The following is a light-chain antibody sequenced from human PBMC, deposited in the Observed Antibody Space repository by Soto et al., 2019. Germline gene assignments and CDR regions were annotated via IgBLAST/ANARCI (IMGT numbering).Light chain of an antibody. V-gene: IGKV3-20*01. CDR1: QIVSSTY. Sequence: EIVLTQSPGTLSLSPGEGATLSCGASQIVSSTYLAWYQQKPGRAPSLLIHGASTRAAGIPDRFSASGSGTHFTLTINRLEPEDFAVYYCQQYGSSLLTFGGGTKVDIK. J-gene: IGKJ4*01. CDR2: GAS. CDR3: QQYGSSLLT.